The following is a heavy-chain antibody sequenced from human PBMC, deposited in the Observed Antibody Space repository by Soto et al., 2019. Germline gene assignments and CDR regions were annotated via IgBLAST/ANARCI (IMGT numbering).Heavy chain of an antibody. V-gene: IGHV3-48*01. CDR3: VFDFWLVPTV. CDR1: GFTFSTNS. J-gene: IGHJ6*04. Sequence: EVQLVESGGSLVQPGGSLKLSCAASGFTFSTNSMNWVRQAPGRGLEWVSYIDSSSSWEVYADSVRGRFTVSRDNAKNSLYLHMSSLRAEDTAVYYCVFDFWLVPTVWGKGTTVTVSS. D-gene: IGHD3-3*01. CDR2: IDSSSSWE.